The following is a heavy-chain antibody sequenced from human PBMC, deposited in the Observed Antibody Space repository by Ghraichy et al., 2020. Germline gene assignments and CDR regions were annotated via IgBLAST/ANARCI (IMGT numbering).Heavy chain of an antibody. V-gene: IGHV3-48*03. Sequence: GGSLRLSCAASGFTFSSYEMNWVRQAPGKGLKWVSYISGSGSTIYYADSVKGRFTISRDNAKNSLYLQINSLRAEDTAVYYCARDGRDSSGFLSGMDVWGQGTTVTVSS. D-gene: IGHD3-22*01. CDR2: ISGSGSTI. CDR3: ARDGRDSSGFLSGMDV. CDR1: GFTFSSYE. J-gene: IGHJ6*02.